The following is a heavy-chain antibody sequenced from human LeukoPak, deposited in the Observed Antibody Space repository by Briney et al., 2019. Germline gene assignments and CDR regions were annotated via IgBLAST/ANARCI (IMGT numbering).Heavy chain of an antibody. D-gene: IGHD5/OR15-5a*01. CDR1: GFTFSTYG. CDR2: ISSSSNYI. J-gene: IGHJ4*02. CDR3: ARSTISSPVDY. Sequence: KTGGSLRLSCAASGFTFSTYGMNWVRQAPEKGLEWVSSISSSSNYIYSDSVKGRFTISRDNAKNSLYLQMNSLRAEDTAVYYCARSTISSPVDYWGQGTLVTVSS. V-gene: IGHV3-21*01.